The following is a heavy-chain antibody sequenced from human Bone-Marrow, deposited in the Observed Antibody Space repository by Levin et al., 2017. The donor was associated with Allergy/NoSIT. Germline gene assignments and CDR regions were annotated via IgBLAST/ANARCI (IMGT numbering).Heavy chain of an antibody. J-gene: IGHJ4*02. CDR2: IGGSGDIT. V-gene: IGHV3-23*01. Sequence: GGSLRLSCRASGFTFHTSAMTWVRQAPGKGLAWVSAIGGSGDITSYADSVKGRFTVSRDNSKNILFLQMDNLRVEDTAVFYCVKGSSGWSQEEDSWGQGTLLTVSS. CDR1: GFTFHTSA. D-gene: IGHD6-19*01. CDR3: VKGSSGWSQEEDS.